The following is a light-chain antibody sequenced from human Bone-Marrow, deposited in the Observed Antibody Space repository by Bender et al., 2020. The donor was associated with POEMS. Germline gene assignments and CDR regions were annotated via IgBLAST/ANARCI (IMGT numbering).Light chain of an antibody. J-gene: IGLJ3*02. V-gene: IGLV2-23*02. CDR1: SSDVGGYNL. CDR2: AVT. Sequence: QSALTQPRSVSGSPGQSITISCTGTSSDVGGYNLVSWYQQHPGKAPKLMIYAVTKRPSGVSNRFSGSKSDNTASLTISGLQAEDEADFYCCSYADNSVWVFGGGTKLTVL. CDR3: CSYADNSVWV.